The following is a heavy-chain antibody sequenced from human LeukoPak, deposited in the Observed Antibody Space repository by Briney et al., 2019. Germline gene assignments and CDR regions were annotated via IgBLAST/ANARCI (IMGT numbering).Heavy chain of an antibody. Sequence: PSETLSLTCTVSGGSIGSYYWSWIRQPAGKGLEWIGRIYASGSTNYNPSLKSRVTMSVDTSKNQFFLKLSSVTAADTAVYYCARANYYDSSGYYRDWGQGTLVTVSS. CDR2: IYASGST. J-gene: IGHJ4*02. CDR3: ARANYYDSSGYYRD. V-gene: IGHV4-4*07. D-gene: IGHD3-22*01. CDR1: GGSIGSYY.